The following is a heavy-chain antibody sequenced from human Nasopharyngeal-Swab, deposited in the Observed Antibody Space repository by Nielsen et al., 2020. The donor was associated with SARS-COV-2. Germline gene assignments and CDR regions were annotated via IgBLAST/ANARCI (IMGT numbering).Heavy chain of an antibody. CDR3: ARRESSSWARGDYFDY. V-gene: IGHV5-51*01. Sequence: VRQMPGKGLEWMGIIYPGDSDTRYSSSFQGQVTISADKSISTAYVQWSSLKASDTAMYYCARRESSSWARGDYFDYWGQGTLVTVSS. J-gene: IGHJ4*02. D-gene: IGHD6-6*01. CDR2: IYPGDSDT.